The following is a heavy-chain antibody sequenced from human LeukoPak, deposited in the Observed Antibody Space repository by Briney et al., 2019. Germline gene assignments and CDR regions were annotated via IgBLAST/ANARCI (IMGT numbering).Heavy chain of an antibody. CDR1: GFTFDDYA. Sequence: PGGSLRLSCAASGFTFDDYAMHWVRQAPGKGLEWVSGISWNSDSIGYADSVKGRFTISRDNARNSLYLQMNSLRAEDTALYYCAKDMTATYYYDSSTAFDIWGQGTMVTVSS. CDR3: AKDMTATYYYDSSTAFDI. V-gene: IGHV3-9*01. J-gene: IGHJ3*02. CDR2: ISWNSDSI. D-gene: IGHD3-22*01.